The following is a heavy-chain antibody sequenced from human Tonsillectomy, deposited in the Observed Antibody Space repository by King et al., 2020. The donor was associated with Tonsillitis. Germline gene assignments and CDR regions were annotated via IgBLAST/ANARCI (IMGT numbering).Heavy chain of an antibody. J-gene: IGHJ4*02. CDR3: ARGVDF. Sequence: QLVQSGAEVKKPGASVKVSCKASGYTFTTYDFNWVRQGPGQGLEWMGRMNPSTGETDYAQKFQGRVAMTRNTSTSTAYMELRSLKSEDTAVYYCARGVDFWRQGTLVTVSS. CDR1: GYTFTTYD. CDR2: MNPSTGET. V-gene: IGHV1-8*02.